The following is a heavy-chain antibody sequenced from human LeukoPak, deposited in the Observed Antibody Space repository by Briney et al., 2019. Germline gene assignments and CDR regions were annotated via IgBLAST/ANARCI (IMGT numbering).Heavy chain of an antibody. CDR1: GFTFSSYA. CDR3: ARVGNYGSETTGMDV. V-gene: IGHV3-30*04. CDR2: ISYDGSNK. D-gene: IGHD3-10*01. J-gene: IGHJ6*02. Sequence: PGRSLRLSCAASGFTFSSYAMHWVRQAPGKGLEWVAVISYDGSNKYYADSVKGRFTISRDNSKNTLYLQMNSLRAEDTAVYYCARVGNYGSETTGMDVWGQGTTVTVSS.